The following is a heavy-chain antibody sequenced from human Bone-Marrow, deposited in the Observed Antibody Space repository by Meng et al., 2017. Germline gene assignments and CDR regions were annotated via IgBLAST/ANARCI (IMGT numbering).Heavy chain of an antibody. Sequence: ASVKVSCKASGYSFTNYDINWVRQAPGQGLEWMGWINPNTGNTGFAQRFQGRVSITGDTSISTAYMEVSSLTSDDTAVYYCARSSAGVYCTTSSCLHAFVIWGQGTMVTVSS. CDR1: GYSFTNYD. CDR2: INPNTGNT. V-gene: IGHV1-8*02. J-gene: IGHJ3*02. CDR3: ARSSAGVYCTTSSCLHAFVI. D-gene: IGHD2-8*01.